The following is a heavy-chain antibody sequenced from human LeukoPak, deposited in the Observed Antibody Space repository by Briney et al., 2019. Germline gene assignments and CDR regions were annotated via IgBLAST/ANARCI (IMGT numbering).Heavy chain of an antibody. J-gene: IGHJ4*02. V-gene: IGHV3-74*01. CDR2: IESDGSST. CDR1: GLTFNNYA. Sequence: GGSLRLSCAVSGLTFNNYAMSWVRQAPGKGLEWVSRIESDGSSTSYAESAKGRFTISRDNAKNTLYLQMNSLRAEDTAVYYCARKDMLDYWGQGTLVTVSS. CDR3: ARKDMLDY.